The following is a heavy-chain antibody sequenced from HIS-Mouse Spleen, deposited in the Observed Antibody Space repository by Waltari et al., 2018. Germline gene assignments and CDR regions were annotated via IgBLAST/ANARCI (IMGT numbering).Heavy chain of an antibody. CDR1: GGSISSSSYY. CDR3: ASPIAVAGTGDAFDI. J-gene: IGHJ3*02. D-gene: IGHD6-19*01. V-gene: IGHV4-39*01. CDR2: IYYSGGT. Sequence: QLQLQESGPGLVKPSETLSLTCTVSGGSISSSSYYWGWIRQPPGKGLEWIGSIYYSGGTYYNPSLKSRVTISVDTSKNQFSLKLSSVTAADTAVYYCASPIAVAGTGDAFDIWGQGTMVTVSS.